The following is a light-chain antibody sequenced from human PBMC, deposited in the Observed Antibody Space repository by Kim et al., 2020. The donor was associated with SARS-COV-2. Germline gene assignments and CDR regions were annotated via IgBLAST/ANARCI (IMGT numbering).Light chain of an antibody. CDR3: QQYGPSSVT. CDR1: QSVRRDY. J-gene: IGKJ5*01. Sequence: SPGKRATLFGRASQSVRRDYLAWYQPRPGQSPRLLINGASSRATGIPDRFNGSGSGTDFTLTISRLEPDDFAVYYCQQYGPSSVTFGPGTRLEIK. V-gene: IGKV3-20*01. CDR2: GAS.